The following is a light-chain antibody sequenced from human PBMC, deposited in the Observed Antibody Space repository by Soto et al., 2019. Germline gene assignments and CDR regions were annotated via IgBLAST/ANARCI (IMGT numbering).Light chain of an antibody. Sequence: EIVLTQSPATLSLSPGEGATLSCRARQSVSSYLAWYQQKPGQAPRLLIYDASNRATDIPARFSGSGSGTDFTLTISSLEPEDFAVYYCQQRSNWPLTFGGGTKVEIK. CDR2: DAS. CDR1: QSVSSY. J-gene: IGKJ4*01. CDR3: QQRSNWPLT. V-gene: IGKV3-11*01.